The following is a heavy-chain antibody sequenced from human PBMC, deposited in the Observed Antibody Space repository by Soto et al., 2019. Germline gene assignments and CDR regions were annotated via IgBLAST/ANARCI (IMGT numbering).Heavy chain of an antibody. D-gene: IGHD3-10*01. CDR1: GFTFSNYG. J-gene: IGHJ4*02. V-gene: IGHV3-33*01. CDR3: AAGDPLNY. CDR2: IGYDGSNN. Sequence: QMQLVESGGGVVQPGRSLRLSCAASGFTFSNYGMHWVRQAPGKALDWVAIIGYDGSNNDYADPVKGRLTLSRDNSKNTVYMQMNSLTAEDTAMYFCAAGDPLNYRGLGTLVTFCS.